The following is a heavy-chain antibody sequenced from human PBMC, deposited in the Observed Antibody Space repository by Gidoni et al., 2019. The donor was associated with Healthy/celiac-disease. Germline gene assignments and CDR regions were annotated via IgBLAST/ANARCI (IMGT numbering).Heavy chain of an antibody. D-gene: IGHD2-2*01. CDR3: ARGGNIVVVPAARDAFDI. J-gene: IGHJ3*02. Sequence: QVQLVQSGAEVKKPGASVKVSCKASGYTFTSYAMYWVRQAPGQRLGWMGWMNAGNGNTKYSQKFQGRVTITRDTSAGTAYMELSSLRSKDTAVYYCARGGNIVVVPAARDAFDIWGQGTMVTVSS. V-gene: IGHV1-3*01. CDR1: GYTFTSYA. CDR2: MNAGNGNT.